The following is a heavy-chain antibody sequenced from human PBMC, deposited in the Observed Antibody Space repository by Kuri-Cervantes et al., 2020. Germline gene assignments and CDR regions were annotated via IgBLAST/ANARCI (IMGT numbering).Heavy chain of an antibody. CDR2: INHRGST. CDR1: GGSFSGYY. D-gene: IGHD2-15*01. J-gene: IGHJ4*02. V-gene: IGHV4-34*01. CDR3: ARCSSGGSCYLDY. Sequence: SETLSLTCAVYGGSFSGYYWSWIRQPPGKGLEWIGEINHRGSTKYNPSLKSRVTISVDTSKNQFSLKLSSVTAADTAVYYCARCSSGGSCYLDYWGQGTLVTVSS.